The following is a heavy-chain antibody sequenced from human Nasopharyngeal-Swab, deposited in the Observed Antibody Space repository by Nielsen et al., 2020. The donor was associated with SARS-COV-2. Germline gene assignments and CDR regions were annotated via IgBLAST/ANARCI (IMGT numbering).Heavy chain of an antibody. V-gene: IGHV4-4*02. Sequence: IRQPPGKGLEWIGEIYHSGSTYYNPSLKSRVTISVDKSKNQFSLKLSSVTAADTAVYYCASPQGSSGHYYMDVWGKGTTVTVSS. CDR2: IYHSGST. CDR3: ASPQGSSGHYYMDV. J-gene: IGHJ6*03. D-gene: IGHD3-22*01.